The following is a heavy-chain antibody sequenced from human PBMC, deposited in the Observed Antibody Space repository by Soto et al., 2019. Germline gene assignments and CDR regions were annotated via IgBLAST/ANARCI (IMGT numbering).Heavy chain of an antibody. CDR3: ARQRGCDY. Sequence: EVQLVESGGGLVQPGGSLRLSCAASGFTFSGYSMSWVRQALGKGLVWVANIKPDGSEKYYVASVKGRFTISRDNAKNSVYLQMNSLRADDTAVYYCARQRGCDYWGQGTLVTVSS. J-gene: IGHJ4*02. CDR1: GFTFSGYS. V-gene: IGHV3-7*01. CDR2: IKPDGSEK.